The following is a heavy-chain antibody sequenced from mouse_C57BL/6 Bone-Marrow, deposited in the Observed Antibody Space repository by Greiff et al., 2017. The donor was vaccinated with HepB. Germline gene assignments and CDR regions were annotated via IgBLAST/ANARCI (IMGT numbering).Heavy chain of an antibody. J-gene: IGHJ1*03. D-gene: IGHD1-1*01. Sequence: QVHVKQSGPELVKPGASVKISCKASGYAFSSSWMNWVKQRPGKGLEWIGRIYPGDGDTNYNGKFKGKATLTADKSSSTAYMQLSSLTSEDSAVYFCARSGVITTVVADFDVWGTGTTVTVSS. V-gene: IGHV1-82*01. CDR1: GYAFSSSW. CDR2: IYPGDGDT. CDR3: ARSGVITTVVADFDV.